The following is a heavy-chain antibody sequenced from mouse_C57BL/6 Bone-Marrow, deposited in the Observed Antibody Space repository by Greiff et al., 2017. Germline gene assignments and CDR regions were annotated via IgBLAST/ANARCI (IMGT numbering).Heavy chain of an antibody. CDR1: GYTFTDYE. D-gene: IGHD2-4*01. V-gene: IGHV1-15*01. CDR3: TREGYYDYDYFDY. Sequence: VKLMESGAELVRPGASVTLSCKASGYTFTDYEMHWVKQTPVHGLEWIGAIDPETGGTAYNQKFKGKAILTADKSSSTAYMELRSLTSEDSAVYYCTREGYYDYDYFDYWGQGTTLTVSS. J-gene: IGHJ2*01. CDR2: IDPETGGT.